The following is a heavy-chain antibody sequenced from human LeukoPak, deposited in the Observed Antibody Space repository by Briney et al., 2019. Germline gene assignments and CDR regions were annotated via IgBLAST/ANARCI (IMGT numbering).Heavy chain of an antibody. Sequence: PGGSLRLSCAASGFTFSDYWMTWVRQAPGKGLEWLANIKQDGSEKYYVDSVKGRFTISKDNAKNSLYLQMNSLRAEDTAVYYCARDSPGYGGYDFWGQGTLVTVSS. CDR2: IKQDGSEK. D-gene: IGHD5-12*01. J-gene: IGHJ4*02. V-gene: IGHV3-7*01. CDR3: ARDSPGYGGYDF. CDR1: GFTFSDYW.